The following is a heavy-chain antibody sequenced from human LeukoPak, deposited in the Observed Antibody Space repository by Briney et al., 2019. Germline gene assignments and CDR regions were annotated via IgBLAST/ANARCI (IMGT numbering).Heavy chain of an antibody. V-gene: IGHV3-7*01. D-gene: IGHD3-22*01. CDR1: GFTLSSYA. CDR2: IKQDGSEK. J-gene: IGHJ3*02. Sequence: PGGSLRLSCAASGFTLSSYAMSWVRQAPGKGLEWVANIKQDGSEKYYVDSVKGRFTISRDNAKNSLYLQMNSLRAEDTAVYYCARDEIVVVIRGAFDIWGQGTMVTVSS. CDR3: ARDEIVVVIRGAFDI.